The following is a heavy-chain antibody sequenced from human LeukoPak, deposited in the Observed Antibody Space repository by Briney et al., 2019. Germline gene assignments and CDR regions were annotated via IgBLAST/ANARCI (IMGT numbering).Heavy chain of an antibody. J-gene: IGHJ4*02. CDR2: VRYDESTK. CDR3: AKDVPVAYFDY. Sequence: GGSLRLSCAASGFTFSNYGMHWVRQAPGKGLEWVAFVRYDESTKFYADSVKGRFTISRDNSKTTLYLQMNSLRAEDTAVYSCAKDVPVAYFDYWGQGTLVTVSS. D-gene: IGHD2-2*01. CDR1: GFTFSNYG. V-gene: IGHV3-30*02.